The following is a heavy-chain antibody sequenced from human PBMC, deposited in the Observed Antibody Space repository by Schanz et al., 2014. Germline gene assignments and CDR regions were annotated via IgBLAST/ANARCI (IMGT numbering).Heavy chain of an antibody. J-gene: IGHJ6*03. D-gene: IGHD2-2*02. CDR2: IIPILGIA. V-gene: IGHV1-69*02. Sequence: QVQLVQSGAEVKKPGSSVKVSCKASGGTFSTYTISWVRQAPGQGLEWMGRIIPILGIANYAQKFQGRVTITADKSTFTAYMELTSLRSEDTAVYYCAGTYCSSTSCYTGYYYMDVWGKGTTVTVSS. CDR3: AGTYCSSTSCYTGYYYMDV. CDR1: GGTFSTYT.